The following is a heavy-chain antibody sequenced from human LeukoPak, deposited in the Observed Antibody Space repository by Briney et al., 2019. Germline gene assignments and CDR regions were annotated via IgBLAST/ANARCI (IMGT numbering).Heavy chain of an antibody. CDR2: RCHSGTN. Sequence: PSETLSLTCTVSGYSISSGYYWGWIRQPPGKGLEWIGYRCHSGTNNYNPSLKSRLSISVDTSKNQFSLRLSSVTAADTAVYYCARTFGVVFPYNCYMDVWGKGTTVTVSS. J-gene: IGHJ6*03. V-gene: IGHV4-38-2*02. CDR3: ARTFGVVFPYNCYMDV. CDR1: GYSISSGYY. D-gene: IGHD3-3*01.